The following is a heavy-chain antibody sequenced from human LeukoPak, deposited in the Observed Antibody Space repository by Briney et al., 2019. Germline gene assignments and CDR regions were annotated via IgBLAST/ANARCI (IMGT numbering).Heavy chain of an antibody. CDR1: GFTFSSYS. CDR3: ARDEATYYYYYGMDV. CDR2: ISSSSSYI. V-gene: IGHV3-21*01. Sequence: GGSLRLSCAASGFTFSSYSTNWVRQAPGKGLEWVSSISSSSSYIYYADSVKGRFTISRDNAKNSLYLQMNSLRAEDTAVYYCARDEATYYYYYGMDVWGQGTTVTVSS. J-gene: IGHJ6*02.